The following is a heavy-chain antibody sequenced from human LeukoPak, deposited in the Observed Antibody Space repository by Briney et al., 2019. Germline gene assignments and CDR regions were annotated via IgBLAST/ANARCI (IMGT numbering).Heavy chain of an antibody. D-gene: IGHD2-2*02. J-gene: IGHJ5*02. CDR2: ITPNSGGT. CDR1: GYTFTAYY. V-gene: IGHV1-2*02. CDR3: ARGFRLSAIEDWFDP. Sequence: ASVKVSCKASGYTFTAYYVHWVRQAPGQGLEWMGWITPNSGGTKYAQKFQGRVTMTRDTSISTAYMELSDLRSDDTAVYYCARGFRLSAIEDWFDPWGQGTLVTVSS.